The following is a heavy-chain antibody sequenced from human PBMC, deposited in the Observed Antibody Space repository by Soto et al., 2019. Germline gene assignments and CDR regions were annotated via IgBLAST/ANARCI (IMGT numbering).Heavy chain of an antibody. V-gene: IGHV1-18*04. D-gene: IGHD3-16*02. CDR1: AYTFADYG. J-gene: IGHJ4*02. Sequence: QVQLIQSGPEVKRPGASVKLSCKASAYTFADYGIIWVRQAPGQGLEWVAWIASNTGNTDYARNLRGRVTVTTDTYTNTAFLDLRSLTSDDTAFYYCARVDDDIWGPYLSGQYWGQGTLVTVSS. CDR2: IASNTGNT. CDR3: ARVDDDIWGPYLSGQY.